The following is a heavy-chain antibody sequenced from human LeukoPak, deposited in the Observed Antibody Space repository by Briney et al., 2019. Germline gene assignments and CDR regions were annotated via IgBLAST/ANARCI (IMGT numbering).Heavy chain of an antibody. CDR3: AKEAAQWLDYSHHFDY. CDR1: GFTFSSYE. CDR2: ISSSGSTI. J-gene: IGHJ4*02. Sequence: PGGSLRLSCAASGFTFSSYEMNWVRQAPGKGLEWVSYISSSGSTIYYADSVKGRFTISRDNAKNSLYLQMNSLRAEDTAVYYCAKEAAQWLDYSHHFDYWGQGTLVTVSS. V-gene: IGHV3-48*03. D-gene: IGHD6-19*01.